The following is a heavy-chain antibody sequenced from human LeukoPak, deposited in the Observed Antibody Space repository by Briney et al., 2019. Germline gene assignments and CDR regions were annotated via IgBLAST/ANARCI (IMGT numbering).Heavy chain of an antibody. CDR2: IYSGGST. Sequence: GGSLRLSCAASEFTFSSYSMNWVRQAPGKGLEWVSVIYSGGSTYYADSVKGRFTISRDNSKNTLYLQMNSLRAEDTAVYYCAKGGIFGVVIIWGQGTLVTVSS. V-gene: IGHV3-53*01. J-gene: IGHJ4*02. CDR1: EFTFSSYS. D-gene: IGHD3-3*01. CDR3: AKGGIFGVVII.